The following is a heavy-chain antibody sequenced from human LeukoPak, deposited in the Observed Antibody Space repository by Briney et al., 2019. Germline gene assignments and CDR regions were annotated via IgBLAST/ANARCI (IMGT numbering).Heavy chain of an antibody. Sequence: TSETLSLTCTVSGGSISSYYWSWIRQPPGKGLEWIGYIYYSGSTNYNPSLKSRVTISVDTSKNQFSLKLSSVTAADTAVYYCARLAVRGVPNWFDPWGQGTLVTASS. V-gene: IGHV4-59*01. J-gene: IGHJ5*02. CDR1: GGSISSYY. CDR3: ARLAVRGVPNWFDP. D-gene: IGHD3-10*01. CDR2: IYYSGST.